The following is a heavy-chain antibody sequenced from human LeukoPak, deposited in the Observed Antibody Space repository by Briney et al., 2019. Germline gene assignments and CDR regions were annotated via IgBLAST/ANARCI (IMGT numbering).Heavy chain of an antibody. J-gene: IGHJ4*02. V-gene: IGHV3-48*03. CDR3: ARAGSALPCFDY. Sequence: PGGSLRLSCAASGFTFSSYEMNWVRQAPGKGLDCVSYISSCGSSIYYAASVKGRFTISRDTAKNSLYLQMNSLRAEDTAVYYCARAGSALPCFDYWGQGTLVTVSS. CDR1: GFTFSSYE. CDR2: ISSCGSSI. D-gene: IGHD6-19*01.